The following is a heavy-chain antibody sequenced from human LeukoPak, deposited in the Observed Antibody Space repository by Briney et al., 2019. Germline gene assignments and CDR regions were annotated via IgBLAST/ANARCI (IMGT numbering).Heavy chain of an antibody. D-gene: IGHD3-22*01. CDR2: TNPNSGGT. CDR3: ARDGHRMYYYESSDYRFDS. Sequence: ASVKVSCKASGYTFTGYYMHWVRQAPGQGLEWMGWTNPNSGGTNYAQKFQGRVTMTRDTSISTAYMELSRLRSDDTAVYFCARDGHRMYYYESSDYRFDSWGQGTLVTVSS. CDR1: GYTFTGYY. V-gene: IGHV1-2*02. J-gene: IGHJ4*02.